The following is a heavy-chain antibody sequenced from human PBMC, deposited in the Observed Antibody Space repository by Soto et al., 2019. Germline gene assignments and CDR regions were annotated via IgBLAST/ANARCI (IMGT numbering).Heavy chain of an antibody. D-gene: IGHD1-26*01. CDR3: ARDYGGSYFQANYFDY. CDR2: IWYDGSNK. V-gene: IGHV3-33*01. CDR1: GFTFSSYG. Sequence: GGSLRLSCAASGFTFSSYGMHWVRQAPGKGLEWVAVIWYDGSNKYYADSVKGRFTISRDNSKNTLYLQMNSLRAEDTAVYYCARDYGGSYFQANYFDYWGQGTLVTVSS. J-gene: IGHJ4*02.